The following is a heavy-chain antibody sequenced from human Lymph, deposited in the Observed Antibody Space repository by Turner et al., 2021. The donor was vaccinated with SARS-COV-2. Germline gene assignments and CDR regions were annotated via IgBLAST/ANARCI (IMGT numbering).Heavy chain of an antibody. D-gene: IGHD3-3*01. CDR3: ARDVERYNDFWSGYSGGYGLDV. CDR2: INPNSGGT. CDR1: GHTFTGYY. J-gene: IGHJ6*02. V-gene: IGHV1-2*02. Sequence: QVQLVQSGAEVKKPGASVKVSCKAPGHTFTGYYMHWVRQAPGQGLEWMGWINPNSGGTNYAQKFQGRVTMTRDTSSSTAYMELSRLRSDDTAVYYCARDVERYNDFWSGYSGGYGLDVWGQGTTVTVSS.